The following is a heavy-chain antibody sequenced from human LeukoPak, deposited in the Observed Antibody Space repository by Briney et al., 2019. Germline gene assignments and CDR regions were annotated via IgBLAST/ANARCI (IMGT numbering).Heavy chain of an antibody. J-gene: IGHJ4*02. CDR3: AREFSSGSNYGSLDY. D-gene: IGHD3-22*01. Sequence: ASVKVSCKASGYTFSSYGISWVRQAPGQGLEWVGWISSYNGDTNHAQRLQGRVTLTTDTSTSTAYMELRSLRSDDTAVYYCAREFSSGSNYGSLDYWGQGTLVTVSS. CDR2: ISSYNGDT. CDR1: GYTFSSYG. V-gene: IGHV1-18*01.